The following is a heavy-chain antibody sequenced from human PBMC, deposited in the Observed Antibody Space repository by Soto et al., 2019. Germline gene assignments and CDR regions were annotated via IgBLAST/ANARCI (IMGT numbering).Heavy chain of an antibody. D-gene: IGHD6-13*01. V-gene: IGHV3-21*06. CDR2: ISSSSDYI. J-gene: IGHJ4*02. Sequence: PGGSLRLSCAASGFTFTSYTMNWVRQAPGKGLEWVSSISSSSDYIYYADSMKGRVTISRGNAKNPLFLDMNSLTGEDTAVYYCARARVYATGPLDFWGQGTLVTVSS. CDR1: GFTFTSYT. CDR3: ARARVYATGPLDF.